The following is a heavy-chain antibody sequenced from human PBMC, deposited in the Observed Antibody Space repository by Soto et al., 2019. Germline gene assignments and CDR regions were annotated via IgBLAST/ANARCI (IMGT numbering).Heavy chain of an antibody. Sequence: PGGSLRLSCAASGFTFISYAMSWVLQAPGKGLEWVSAISGSGGSTYYADSVKGRFTISRDNSKNTLYLQMNSLRAEDTAVYYCAKTGYSSGWYGGYYYYYMDVWGKGTTVTVSS. D-gene: IGHD6-19*01. CDR3: AKTGYSSGWYGGYYYYYMDV. CDR1: GFTFISYA. J-gene: IGHJ6*03. V-gene: IGHV3-23*01. CDR2: ISGSGGST.